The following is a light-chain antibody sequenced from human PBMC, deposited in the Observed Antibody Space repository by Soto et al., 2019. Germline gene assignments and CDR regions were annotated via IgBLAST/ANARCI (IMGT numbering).Light chain of an antibody. J-gene: IGLJ1*01. CDR3: LAWVDSLKSYV. CDR2: EVS. Sequence: QSALTQPASVSGSPGQSISISCTGNSTDVGGYDFVSWYKHQPGTAPKLLISEVSKRPSGVSDRFSGSKSGDTASLTISGLQAEDEADYYCLAWVDSLKSYVFGTGTKLTVL. V-gene: IGLV2-14*01. CDR1: STDVGGYDF.